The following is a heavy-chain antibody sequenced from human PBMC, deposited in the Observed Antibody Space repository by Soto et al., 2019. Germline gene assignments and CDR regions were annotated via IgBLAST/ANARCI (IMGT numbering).Heavy chain of an antibody. J-gene: IGHJ5*02. D-gene: IGHD3-9*01. V-gene: IGHV1-18*01. CDR3: ARXRAPYDILTGYPNWFDP. Sequence: ASVKVSCKASGYTFISYGISWVRQAPGQGLEWMGWISAYNGNTNYAQKFQGRVTMTTDTSTSTAYMELRSLRSDDTAVYYCARXRAPYDILTGYPNWFDPWGQGTLVTVSS. CDR2: ISAYNGNT. CDR1: GYTFISYG.